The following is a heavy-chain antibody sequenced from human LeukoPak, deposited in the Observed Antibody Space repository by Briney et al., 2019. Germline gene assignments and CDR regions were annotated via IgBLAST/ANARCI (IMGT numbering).Heavy chain of an antibody. CDR1: GFTFHTYT. J-gene: IGHJ6*03. D-gene: IGHD2-21*01. Sequence: GGSLRLSCAASGFTFHTYTVNWVRQAPGKGLEWVSFISSSSSHIYYAESLKGRFTISRDNAKNSLYLQMNSLRAEDTAVYYCARDAMTYCGGDCRYSVNMDVWGKGTTVTVSS. V-gene: IGHV3-21*01. CDR2: ISSSSSHI. CDR3: ARDAMTYCGGDCRYSVNMDV.